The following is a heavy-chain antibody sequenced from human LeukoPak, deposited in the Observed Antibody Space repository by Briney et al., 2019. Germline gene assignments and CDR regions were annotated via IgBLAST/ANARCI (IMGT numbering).Heavy chain of an antibody. CDR3: ARAAAGTFQADY. Sequence: PSETLSLTCAVYGGSFSGYYWSWIRQPPGKGLEWIGYIYHSGSTYYNPSLKSRVTISVDRSKNQFSLKPSSVTAADTAVYYCARAAAGTFQADYWGQGTLVTVSS. V-gene: IGHV4-30-2*01. CDR1: GGSFSGYY. D-gene: IGHD6-13*01. CDR2: IYHSGST. J-gene: IGHJ4*02.